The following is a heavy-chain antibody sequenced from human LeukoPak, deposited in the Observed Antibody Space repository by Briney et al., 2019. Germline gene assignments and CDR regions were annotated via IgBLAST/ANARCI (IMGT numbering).Heavy chain of an antibody. Sequence: SETLSLTCSISGGSISINNFWWGWIRQSPGKAMEWVGSVYYSGSTYYNPSLTRRLTMSVDTSKNQFSLKLSSVTAADTAVYYCARALEDSSSWYDYWGQGTLVTVSS. CDR1: GGSISINNFW. D-gene: IGHD6-13*01. J-gene: IGHJ4*02. CDR2: VYYSGST. CDR3: ARALEDSSSWYDY. V-gene: IGHV4-39*07.